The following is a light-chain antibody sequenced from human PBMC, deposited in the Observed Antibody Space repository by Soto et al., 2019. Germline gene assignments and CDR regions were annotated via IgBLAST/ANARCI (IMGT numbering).Light chain of an antibody. CDR1: SGHSSYA. Sequence: QSVLTQSPSASASLGASVKLTCTLSSGHSSYAIAWYQQQPEKGPRYLMKLNNDGSHSKGDGIPDRFSGSSSGAERYLTISSLQSEDEADYYCQTWGTGPFVFGTGTKLTVL. CDR3: QTWGTGPFV. V-gene: IGLV4-69*01. J-gene: IGLJ1*01. CDR2: LNNDGSH.